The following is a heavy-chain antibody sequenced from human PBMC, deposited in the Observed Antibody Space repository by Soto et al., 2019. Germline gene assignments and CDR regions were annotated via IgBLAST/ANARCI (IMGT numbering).Heavy chain of an antibody. CDR1: GFTFSSYA. J-gene: IGHJ4*02. D-gene: IGHD6-19*01. CDR3: ARDRIRPRYSSGWSPNVDY. CDR2: ISYDGSNK. Sequence: RLSCAASGFTFSSYAMHWVRQAPGKGLEWVAVISYDGSNKYYADSVKGRFTISRDNSKNTLYLQMNSLRAEDTAVYYCARDRIRPRYSSGWSPNVDYWGQGTLVTVSS. V-gene: IGHV3-30-3*01.